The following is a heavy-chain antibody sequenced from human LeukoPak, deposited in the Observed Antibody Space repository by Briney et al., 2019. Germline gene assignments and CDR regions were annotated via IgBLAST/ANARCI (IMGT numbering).Heavy chain of an antibody. V-gene: IGHV4-4*07. CDR1: GGSISSYY. CDR3: ARGTYYYDSSGYPVWGFDP. Sequence: SETLSLTCTVSGGSISSYYWSWIRQPAGKGLEWIGRIYTSGSTNYNPSLKSRVTMSVDTSKNQFSLKLSSVTAADTAVYYCARGTYYYDSSGYPVWGFDPWAREPWSPSPQ. CDR2: IYTSGST. J-gene: IGHJ5*02. D-gene: IGHD3-22*01.